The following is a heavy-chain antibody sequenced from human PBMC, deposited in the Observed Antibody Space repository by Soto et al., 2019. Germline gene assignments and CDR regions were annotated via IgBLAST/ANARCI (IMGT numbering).Heavy chain of an antibody. V-gene: IGHV4-30-4*01. CDR2: IYSSGST. D-gene: IGHD2-15*01. CDR3: ASDVAAIYYYGMDV. CDR1: GGSISSGDYY. J-gene: IGHJ6*02. Sequence: SETLSPTCTVSGGSISSGDYYWSWIRQPPGKGLGWIGYIYSSGSTYYNPSLKSRVTISVDTSKNQFSLKLSSVTAADTAVYYCASDVAAIYYYGMDVWGQGTTVTVSS.